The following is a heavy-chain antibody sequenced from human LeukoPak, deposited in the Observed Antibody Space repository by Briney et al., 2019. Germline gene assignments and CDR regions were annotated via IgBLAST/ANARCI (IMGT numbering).Heavy chain of an antibody. Sequence: SVKVSCKASGGTFSSYAISWVRQAPGQGLDWMGGIIPIFGTANYAQKFQGRVTITAGESTSTAYMELSSLRSEDTAVYYCASNGDYLDLFGYWGQGTLVTVSS. CDR2: IIPIFGTA. CDR3: ASNGDYLDLFGY. V-gene: IGHV1-69*13. CDR1: GGTFSSYA. D-gene: IGHD4-17*01. J-gene: IGHJ4*02.